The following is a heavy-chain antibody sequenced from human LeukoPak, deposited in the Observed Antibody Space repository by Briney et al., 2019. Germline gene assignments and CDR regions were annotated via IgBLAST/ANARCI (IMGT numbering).Heavy chain of an antibody. D-gene: IGHD3-10*01. V-gene: IGHV4-31*03. Sequence: SETLSLTCTVSGGSISSGDYYWSWIRQHPGKSLEWIGHIYYSGSTYYNPSLKSRVTISLDTSKNQFSLKLSSVTAADTAVYFCASRYYYAPYYFDYWGQGTLVSVSS. CDR2: IYYSGST. CDR1: GGSISSGDYY. CDR3: ASRYYYAPYYFDY. J-gene: IGHJ4*02.